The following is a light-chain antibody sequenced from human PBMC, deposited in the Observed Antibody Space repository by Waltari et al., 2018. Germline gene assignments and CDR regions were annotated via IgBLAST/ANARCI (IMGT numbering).Light chain of an antibody. CDR3: QQYDGSILT. J-gene: IGKJ4*01. CDR2: GAS. Sequence: IVLTQSPDTLSLSPGQRATLSCRASQTINNNFLVWYQQKPGQAPRLLIHGASRRATDFPDRFSGSGSETDFTLTISRLEPEDVAVYYCQQYDGSILTFGGGTKVEV. V-gene: IGKV3-20*01. CDR1: QTINNNF.